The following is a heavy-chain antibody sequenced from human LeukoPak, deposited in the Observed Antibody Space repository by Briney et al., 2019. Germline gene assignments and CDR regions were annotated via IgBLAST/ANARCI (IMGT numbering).Heavy chain of an antibody. D-gene: IGHD3-22*01. Sequence: KPSETLSLTCAVYGGSFSGYYWSWIRQPPGKGLEWIGEINHSGSTNYNSSLKSRVTISVDTSKNQFSLKLSSVTAADTAVYYCAIHLGTYYYDSSGYYDYWGQGTLVTVSS. CDR3: AIHLGTYYYDSSGYYDY. J-gene: IGHJ4*02. CDR1: GGSFSGYY. CDR2: INHSGST. V-gene: IGHV4-34*01.